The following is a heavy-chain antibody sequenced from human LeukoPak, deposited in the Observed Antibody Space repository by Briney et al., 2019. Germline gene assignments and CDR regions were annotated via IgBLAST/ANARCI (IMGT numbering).Heavy chain of an antibody. CDR2: IYYSGST. V-gene: IGHV4-59*01. CDR1: GXSISSYY. D-gene: IGHD1-26*01. J-gene: IGHJ4*02. Sequence: SETLSLTCTVSGXSISSYYWSWIRQPPGKGLEWIGYIYYSGSTNYNPSLKSRVTISVDTSKNQFSLKLSSVTAADTAVYYCARLLTSQFDYWGQGTLVTVSS. CDR3: ARLLTSQFDY.